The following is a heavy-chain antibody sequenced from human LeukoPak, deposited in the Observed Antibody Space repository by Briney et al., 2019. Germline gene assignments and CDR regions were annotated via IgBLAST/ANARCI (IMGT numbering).Heavy chain of an antibody. CDR1: GFTFSSYA. D-gene: IGHD5-18*01. J-gene: IGHJ4*02. Sequence: GGSLRLSCAASGFTFSSYAMSWVRQAPGKGLEWVSAISGSGGSTYYADSVKGRFTISRDNSKNTLYLQMNSLRAEDTAVYCCAKDGTGAAMATTDYWGQGTLVTVSS. CDR3: AKDGTGAAMATTDY. V-gene: IGHV3-23*01. CDR2: ISGSGGST.